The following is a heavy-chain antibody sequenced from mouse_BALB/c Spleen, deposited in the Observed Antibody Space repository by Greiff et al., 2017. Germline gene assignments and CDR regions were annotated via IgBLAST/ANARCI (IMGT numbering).Heavy chain of an antibody. CDR3: ARRDYYGSSYEYYYAMDY. D-gene: IGHD1-1*01. J-gene: IGHJ4*01. CDR2: INPDSSTI. V-gene: IGHV4-1*02. Sequence: EVQVVESGGGLVQPGGSLKLSCEASGFDFSRYWMSWVRQAPGKGLEWIGEINPDSSTINYTPSLKDKFIISRDNAKNTLYLQMSKVRSEDTALYYCARRDYYGSSYEYYYAMDYWGQGTSVTVSS. CDR1: GFDFSRYW.